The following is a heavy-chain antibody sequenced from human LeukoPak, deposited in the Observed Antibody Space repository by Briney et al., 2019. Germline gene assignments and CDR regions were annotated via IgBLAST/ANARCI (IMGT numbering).Heavy chain of an antibody. V-gene: IGHV3-30*02. D-gene: IGHD5-12*01. CDR2: IRYDGSNK. J-gene: IGHJ6*03. Sequence: GGSLRLSCAASGFTFSSYGTYWVRQAPGKGLEWVAFIRYDGSNKYYADSVKGRFTVSRDNSKNTLYMQMKSLRAEDTAVYYCAKGGGYEAQYYYYYLDVWGKRTTVTISS. CDR3: AKGGGYEAQYYYYYLDV. CDR1: GFTFSSYG.